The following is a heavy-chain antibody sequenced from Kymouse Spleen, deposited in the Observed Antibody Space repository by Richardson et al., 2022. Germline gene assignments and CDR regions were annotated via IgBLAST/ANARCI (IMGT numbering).Heavy chain of an antibody. J-gene: IGHJ6*02. CDR3: ARNWNDVMDV. CDR2: INHSGST. Sequence: QVQLQQWGAGLLKPSETLSLTCAVYGGSFSGYYWSWIRQPPGKGLEWIGEINHSGSTNYNPSLKSRVTISVDTSKNQFSLKLSSVTAADTAVYYCARNWNDVMDVWGQGTTVTVSS. D-gene: IGHD1-1*01,IGHD1-20*01. CDR1: GGSFSGYY. V-gene: IGHV4-34*01.